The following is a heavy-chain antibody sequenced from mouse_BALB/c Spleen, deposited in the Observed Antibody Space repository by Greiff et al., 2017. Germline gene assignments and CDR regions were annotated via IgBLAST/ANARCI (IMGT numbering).Heavy chain of an antibody. CDR3: ARRYYGYDDGDWFAY. J-gene: IGHJ3*01. CDR2: ISYSGST. D-gene: IGHD2-2*01. V-gene: IGHV3-2*02. Sequence: EVQLQESGPGLVKPSQSLSLTCTVTGYSITSDYAWNWIRQFPGNKLEWMGYISYSGSTSYNPSLKSRISITRDTSKNQFFLQLNSVTTEDTATYYCARRYYGYDDGDWFAYWGQGTLVTVSA. CDR1: GYSITSDYA.